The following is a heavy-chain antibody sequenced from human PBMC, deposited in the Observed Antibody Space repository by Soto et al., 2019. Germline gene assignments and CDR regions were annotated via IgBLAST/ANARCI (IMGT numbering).Heavy chain of an antibody. CDR2: ISGSGGST. V-gene: IGHV3-23*01. D-gene: IGHD6-13*01. CDR1: GFTFSSYA. CDR3: AKKSAADYYYGMDV. J-gene: IGHJ6*02. Sequence: GGSLSLSCAASGFTFSSYAMSWVRQAPGKGLEWVSAISGSGGSTYYADSVKGRFTISRDNSKNTLYLQMNSLRAEDTAVYYCAKKSAADYYYGMDVWGQGTTVTVSS.